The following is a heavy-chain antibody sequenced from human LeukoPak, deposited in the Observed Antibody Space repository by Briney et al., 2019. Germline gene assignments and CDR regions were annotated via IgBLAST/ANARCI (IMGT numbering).Heavy chain of an antibody. D-gene: IGHD3-3*01. J-gene: IGHJ4*02. CDR3: AKEGDFWNGHYFDY. V-gene: IGHV4-4*02. CDR1: GGSISSTNW. Sequence: SETLPLTCAVSGGSISSTNWWSWVRQSPGKGLEWIGEIYHSGSTNYNPSLKSRVTISVDKSKNQFSLKLTSVTAADTAVYYCAKEGDFWNGHYFDYWGQGTLVTVSS. CDR2: IYHSGST.